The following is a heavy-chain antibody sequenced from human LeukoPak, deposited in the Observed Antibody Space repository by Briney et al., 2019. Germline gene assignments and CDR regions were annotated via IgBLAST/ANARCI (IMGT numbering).Heavy chain of an antibody. J-gene: IGHJ6*03. CDR3: ARGELYLSPYYYYYMDV. CDR2: IIPIFGTA. CDR1: GGTFSSYA. D-gene: IGHD2-8*01. V-gene: IGHV1-69*05. Sequence: SVKVSCKASGGTFSSYAISWVRQAPGQGLEWMGGIIPIFGTANYAQKFQGRVTITTDESTSTAYMELSSLRSEDTAVYYCARGELYLSPYYYYYMDVWGKGTTVTVSS.